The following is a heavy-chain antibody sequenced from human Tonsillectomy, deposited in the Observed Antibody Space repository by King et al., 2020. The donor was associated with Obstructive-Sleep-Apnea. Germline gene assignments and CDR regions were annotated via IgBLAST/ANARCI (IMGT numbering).Heavy chain of an antibody. CDR3: AGYYGSGTSELSYYYGMDV. Sequence: VQLVESGGGVVQPGRSLRLSCAASGFTFSSYAMHWVRQAPGKGLEWVAVISYDGSNKYYADSVKGRFTISRDNSKNTLYLQMNSLRAEDTAVYYCAGYYGSGTSELSYYYGMDVWGQGTTVTVSS. V-gene: IGHV3-30*04. J-gene: IGHJ6*02. CDR1: GFTFSSYA. D-gene: IGHD3-10*01. CDR2: ISYDGSNK.